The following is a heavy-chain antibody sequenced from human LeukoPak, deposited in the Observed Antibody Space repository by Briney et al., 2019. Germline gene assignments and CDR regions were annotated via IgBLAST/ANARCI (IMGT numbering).Heavy chain of an antibody. J-gene: IGHJ3*01. CDR1: GFTFRSYE. V-gene: IGHV3-48*03. CDR2: ITSSGSTI. Sequence: GGSLRLSCAASGFTFRSYEMNWVRQAPGKGLEWVSYITSSGSTIYYAGSVKGRFTISRDNAKNSLYLQMNSLRAEDTAVYHCARDRSGYANDAFDFWGQGTMVTVSS. D-gene: IGHD3-3*01. CDR3: ARDRSGYANDAFDF.